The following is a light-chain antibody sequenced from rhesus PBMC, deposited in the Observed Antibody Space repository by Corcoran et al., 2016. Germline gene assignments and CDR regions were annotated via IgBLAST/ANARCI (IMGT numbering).Light chain of an antibody. Sequence: DIQMTQSPSSLSASVGDTVTITCRASQGISSNLNVFQLKPGKAPKLLIYAASSLESGVPSRFSGSGSGTDFTLTITSLQPDDFAVYYCLQHNSYPFSFGQGTKVEIK. V-gene: IGKV1-28*03. CDR1: QGISSN. CDR2: AAS. CDR3: LQHNSYPFS. J-gene: IGKJ2*01.